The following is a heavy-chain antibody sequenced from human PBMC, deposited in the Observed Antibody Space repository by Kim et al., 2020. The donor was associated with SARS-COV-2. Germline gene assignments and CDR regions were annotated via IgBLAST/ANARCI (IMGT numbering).Heavy chain of an antibody. CDR3: ARVPTVTVNFDY. V-gene: IGHV4-34*01. D-gene: IGHD4-17*01. Sequence: SETLSLTCAVYGGSFSGYYWSWIRQPPGKGLEWIGEINHSGSTNYNPSLKSRVTISVDTSKNQFSLKLSSVTAADTAGYYCARVPTVTVNFDYWGQGTL. CDR1: GGSFSGYY. CDR2: INHSGST. J-gene: IGHJ4*02.